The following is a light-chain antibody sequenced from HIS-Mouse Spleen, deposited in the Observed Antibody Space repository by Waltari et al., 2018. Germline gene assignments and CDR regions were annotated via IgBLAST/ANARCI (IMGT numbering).Light chain of an antibody. V-gene: IGLV3-10*01. J-gene: IGLJ2*01. CDR1: ALPKKY. Sequence: SYELTQPPSVSVSPGQTARITCSGDALPKKYAYWYQQKSGQAPVLGIYEDSKRPPGIPGRFSGSSSGTMATLTISGAQVEDEADYYCYSTDSSGNHRVFGGGTKLTVL. CDR2: EDS. CDR3: YSTDSSGNHRV.